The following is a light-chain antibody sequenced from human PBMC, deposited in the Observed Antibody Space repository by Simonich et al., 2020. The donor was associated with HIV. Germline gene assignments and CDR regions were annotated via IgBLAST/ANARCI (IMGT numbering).Light chain of an antibody. CDR1: QSVSSS. CDR3: QQRSNWRGT. Sequence: EIVLTQSPATLSLSPGKKATLSCRASQSVSSSLAWYQQKPGQAPRLLIYDASNRATGIPARFSGSGSGTDFTLTISSLEPEDFAVYYCQQRSNWRGTFGPGTKVDIK. CDR2: DAS. J-gene: IGKJ3*01. V-gene: IGKV3-11*01.